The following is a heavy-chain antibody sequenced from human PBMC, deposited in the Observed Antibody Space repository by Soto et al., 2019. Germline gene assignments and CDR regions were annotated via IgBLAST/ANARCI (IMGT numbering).Heavy chain of an antibody. Sequence: PGGSLRLSCAASGFTFSSYGMHWVRQAPGKGLEWVAVISYDGSNKYYADSVKGRFTISRDNSKNTLYLQMNSLRAEDTAVYYCAKAGYSYGSSFDYWGQGTLVTVSS. V-gene: IGHV3-30*18. CDR2: ISYDGSNK. J-gene: IGHJ4*02. CDR3: AKAGYSYGSSFDY. D-gene: IGHD5-18*01. CDR1: GFTFSSYG.